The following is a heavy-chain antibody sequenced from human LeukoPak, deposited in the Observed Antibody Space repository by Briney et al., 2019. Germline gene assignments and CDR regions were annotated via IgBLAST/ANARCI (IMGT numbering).Heavy chain of an antibody. D-gene: IGHD3-10*01. CDR2: IWYDGSNK. CDR3: ARDRRLLWFGELEYGAFDI. J-gene: IGHJ3*02. CDR1: GFTFSSYG. Sequence: PGGSLRLSCAASGFTFSSYGMHWVRQAPGKGLEWVAVIWYDGSNKYYADSVKGRFTISRDNSKNTLYLQMNSLRAEDTAVYYCARDRRLLWFGELEYGAFDIWGQGTMVTVSS. V-gene: IGHV3-33*01.